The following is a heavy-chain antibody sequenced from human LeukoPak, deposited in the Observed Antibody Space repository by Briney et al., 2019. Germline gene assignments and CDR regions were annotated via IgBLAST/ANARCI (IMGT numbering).Heavy chain of an antibody. Sequence: SETLSLTCTVSGASISSYYWSWIRQPPGKGLEWIGYLYYSGSTNYNPSLKSRVTISVDTSKNQCSLNLSSVTAADTAVYYCARGWGYFDDWSQGTLVTVSS. CDR2: LYYSGST. V-gene: IGHV4-59*01. CDR1: GASISSYY. D-gene: IGHD6-19*01. CDR3: ARGWGYFDD. J-gene: IGHJ4*02.